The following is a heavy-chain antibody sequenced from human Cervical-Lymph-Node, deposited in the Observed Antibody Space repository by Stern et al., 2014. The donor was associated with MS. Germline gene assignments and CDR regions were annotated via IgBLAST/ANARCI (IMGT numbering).Heavy chain of an antibody. CDR2: IKTNSGGT. CDR1: GYTFTGYY. D-gene: IGHD1-26*01. Sequence: QLVQSGAEVKKPGASVKVSCKASGYTFTGYYMHWVRQAPGQGLEWMGRIKTNSGGTSYAQKFQGRVTMTREPSISTAYMEMSRLRSDDASVYYCARSGNTDDAFDIWGQGTMVTVSS. CDR3: ARSGNTDDAFDI. V-gene: IGHV1-2*02. J-gene: IGHJ3*02.